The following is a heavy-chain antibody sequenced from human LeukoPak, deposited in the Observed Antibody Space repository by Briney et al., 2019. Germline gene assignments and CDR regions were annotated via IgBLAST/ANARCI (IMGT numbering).Heavy chain of an antibody. V-gene: IGHV1-18*01. J-gene: IGHJ3*02. Sequence: GASVKVSCKASGYTFTSYGISWLRQAPGQGLEWMGWISAYNGNTNYAQKLQGRVTMTTDTSTSTAYMELRSLRSDDTAVYYCARLWGFGELFRAFDIWGQGTMVTVSS. CDR1: GYTFTSYG. CDR3: ARLWGFGELFRAFDI. CDR2: ISAYNGNT. D-gene: IGHD3-10*01.